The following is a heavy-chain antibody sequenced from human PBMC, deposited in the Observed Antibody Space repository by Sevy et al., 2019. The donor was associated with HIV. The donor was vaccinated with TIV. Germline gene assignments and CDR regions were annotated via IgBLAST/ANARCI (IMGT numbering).Heavy chain of an antibody. CDR2: ISSRGSTI. CDR3: AILTIFGVVTDFDY. V-gene: IGHV3-48*02. D-gene: IGHD3-3*01. Sequence: GGSLRLSCAASGFTFSNFVMNWVRQAPGKGLEWVSYISSRGSTIYYADSVKGRFTISRDNAKNSLFLQMTSLRDEDTAVYYCAILTIFGVVTDFDYWGQGTLVTVSS. CDR1: GFTFSNFV. J-gene: IGHJ4*02.